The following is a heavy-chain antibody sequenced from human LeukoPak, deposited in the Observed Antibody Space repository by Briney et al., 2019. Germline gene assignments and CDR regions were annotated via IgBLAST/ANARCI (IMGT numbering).Heavy chain of an antibody. D-gene: IGHD3-10*01. CDR3: ARVGGESDY. CDR1: GDSISDYS. CDR2: IYYSGST. J-gene: IGHJ4*02. Sequence: SETLSLICTVSGDSISDYSWSWIRQPPGKGLEWIGYIYYSGSTNYNPSLKSRVTISVDTSKNQFSLKLSSVTAADTAVYYCARVGGESDYWGQGTLVTVSS. V-gene: IGHV4-59*01.